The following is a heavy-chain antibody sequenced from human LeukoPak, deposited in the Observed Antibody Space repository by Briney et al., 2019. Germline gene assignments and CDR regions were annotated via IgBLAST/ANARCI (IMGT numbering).Heavy chain of an antibody. J-gene: IGHJ4*02. CDR1: GGSISSYY. CDR3: ARGSSGCWTVDY. V-gene: IGHV4-59*08. Sequence: PSETLSLTCTVSGGSISSYYWNWIRQPPGKGLEWLGYIFFGGSVKYYPYLKNRRFISVDASTKQFALILMSVPAADEALSYCARGSSGCWTVDYWGQGALVTVAS. D-gene: IGHD6-19*01. CDR2: IFFGGSV.